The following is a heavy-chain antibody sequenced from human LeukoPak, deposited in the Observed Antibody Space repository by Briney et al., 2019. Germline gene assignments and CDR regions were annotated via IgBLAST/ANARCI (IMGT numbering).Heavy chain of an antibody. J-gene: IGHJ5*02. V-gene: IGHV4-34*01. D-gene: IGHD2-2*01. CDR3: AREPYCSSTSCYGNWFDP. CDR1: GGSFSGYY. CDR2: INHSGST. Sequence: SETLSLTCAVYGGSFSGYYWSWIRQPPGKGLEWIGEINHSGSTNYNPSLKSRVTMSVDTSKNQFSLKLSSVTAADTAVYYCAREPYCSSTSCYGNWFDPWGQGTLVTVSS.